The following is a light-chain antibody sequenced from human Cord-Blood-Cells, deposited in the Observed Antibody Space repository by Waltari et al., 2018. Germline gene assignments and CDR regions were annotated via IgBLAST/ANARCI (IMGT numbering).Light chain of an antibody. CDR1: QRISSW. CDR3: QQYNSYSWT. Sequence: DIQMTQSPSTLSASVGDRVTITCWARQRISSWFAWDQQKPGQAPKLLIYKASSLESGDPSRFSGSGSGTECTLTISSLQPDDFATYYCQQYNSYSWTFGQGTKVEIK. V-gene: IGKV1-5*03. CDR2: KAS. J-gene: IGKJ1*01.